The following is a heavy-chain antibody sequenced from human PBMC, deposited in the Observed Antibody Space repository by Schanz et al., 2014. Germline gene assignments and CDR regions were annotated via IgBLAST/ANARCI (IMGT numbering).Heavy chain of an antibody. CDR3: ARGGDYIVVLVAVTREYYYHAMDV. Sequence: QVQLVQSGAEVKKPGASVKVSCKASGYTFTSYGISWVRQAPGQGLEWMGWISADNGNTNYAQRLQGRVTMTTDTSTSTAYMELRSLRSDDPAVYYCARGGDYIVVLVAVTREYYYHAMDVWGQGTTVTVSS. CDR2: ISADNGNT. CDR1: GYTFTSYG. D-gene: IGHD2-15*01. J-gene: IGHJ6*02. V-gene: IGHV1-18*01.